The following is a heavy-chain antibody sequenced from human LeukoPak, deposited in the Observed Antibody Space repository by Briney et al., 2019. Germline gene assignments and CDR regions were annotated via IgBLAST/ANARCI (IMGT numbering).Heavy chain of an antibody. D-gene: IGHD1-26*01. CDR1: GFTFSDHY. CDR2: ISESGTTI. CDR3: ARDPSGRFDY. Sequence: GGSLRLSCAASGFTFSDHYMSWVRQAPGKGLEWISYISESGTTIFYADSVRGRFTISRDNGKNSLSLQMNSLRAEDTAVYYCARDPSGRFDYWGQGTLVTVSS. J-gene: IGHJ4*02. V-gene: IGHV3-11*04.